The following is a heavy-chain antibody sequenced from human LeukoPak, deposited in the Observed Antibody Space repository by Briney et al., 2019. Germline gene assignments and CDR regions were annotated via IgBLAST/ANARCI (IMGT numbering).Heavy chain of an antibody. D-gene: IGHD3-10*01. Sequence: SETPSLTCTVSSDSIYSSNYYWGWIRQPPGKGLEWIGSIYYSGSTYYNPSLKSRVTISVDTSKNQFSLKLSSVTAADTAVYYCAGHVGLLWFGELLCGWFDPWGQGTLVTVSS. J-gene: IGHJ5*02. CDR3: AGHVGLLWFGELLCGWFDP. CDR2: IYYSGST. CDR1: SDSIYSSNYY. V-gene: IGHV4-39*01.